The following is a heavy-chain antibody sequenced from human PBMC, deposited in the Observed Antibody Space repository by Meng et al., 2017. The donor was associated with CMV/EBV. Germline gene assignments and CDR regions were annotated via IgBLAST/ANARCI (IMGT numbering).Heavy chain of an antibody. V-gene: IGHV1-69*10. J-gene: IGHJ6*02. D-gene: IGHD5-18*01. CDR1: GGTFSSYA. Sequence: SVKVSCKASGGTFSSYAISWVRQAPGQGLEWMGGIIPILGIANYAQKFQGRVTITADKSTSTAYMELSSLRSEDTAVYYCARRLSTGGYSYDRGSYYCYGMDVWGQGTTVTVSS. CDR3: ARRLSTGGYSYDRGSYYCYGMDV. CDR2: IIPILGIA.